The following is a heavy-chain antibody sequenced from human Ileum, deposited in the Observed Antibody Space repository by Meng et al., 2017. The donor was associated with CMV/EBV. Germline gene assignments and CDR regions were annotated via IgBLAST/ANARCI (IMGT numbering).Heavy chain of an antibody. CDR1: GWSPSTTGVG. CDR2: SYWDDDK. D-gene: IGHD1-26*01. Sequence: GWSPSTTGVGVGRIRQTRGKALELLALSYWDDDKRYSPSLKSRITITKDISKSQVVLTMTNMDPVDTATYYCAHRRGVGTTNWFDPWGQGTLVTVSS. CDR3: AHRRGVGTTNWFDP. V-gene: IGHV2-5*02. J-gene: IGHJ5*02.